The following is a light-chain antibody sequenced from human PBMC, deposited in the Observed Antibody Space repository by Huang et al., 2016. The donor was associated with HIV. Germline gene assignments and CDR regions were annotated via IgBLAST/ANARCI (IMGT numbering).Light chain of an antibody. J-gene: IGKJ1*01. CDR3: QQYNNWLA. V-gene: IGKV3-15*01. Sequence: EIVMTQSPATLSVSPGERATLSCRASQTVNSSLAWYQHKPGQAPRLLIYGASTRATGVPARFSGSGSGTKFTLTISSLQSEDFAVYYCQQYNNWLAFGQGTKVEIK. CDR2: GAS. CDR1: QTVNSS.